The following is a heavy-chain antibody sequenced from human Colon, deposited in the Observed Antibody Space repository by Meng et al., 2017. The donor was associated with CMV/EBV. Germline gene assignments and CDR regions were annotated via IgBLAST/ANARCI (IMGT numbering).Heavy chain of an antibody. CDR2: INSDGSSH. D-gene: IGHD1-26*01. Sequence: STTSFLLWVRQAPGKWLVWVSLINSDGSSHNYAGSVNRRFTISRHNAKNTLFLQMDSLTVEDTAVYYCVRGHRVGSGSYYNSEVDYWGQGTLVTVSS. V-gene: IGHV3-74*01. CDR1: STTSF. CDR3: VRGHRVGSGSYYNSEVDY. J-gene: IGHJ4*02.